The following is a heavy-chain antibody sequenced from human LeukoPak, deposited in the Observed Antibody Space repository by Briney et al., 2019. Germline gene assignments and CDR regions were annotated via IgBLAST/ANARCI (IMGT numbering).Heavy chain of an antibody. D-gene: IGHD5-18*01. V-gene: IGHV1-46*01. Sequence: GASVTVSCKASGYTFTSHYMHWVRQAPGQGLEWMGIINPSGGSTSYAQKFQGRVTMTRDTSTSTVYMELSSLRSEDTAVYYCARDIGGGGYSYGYSVDYWGQGTLVTVSS. CDR2: INPSGGST. J-gene: IGHJ4*02. CDR1: GYTFTSHY. CDR3: ARDIGGGGYSYGYSVDY.